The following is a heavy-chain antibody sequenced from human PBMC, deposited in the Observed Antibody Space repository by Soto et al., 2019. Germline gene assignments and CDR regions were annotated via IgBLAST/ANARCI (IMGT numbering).Heavy chain of an antibody. J-gene: IGHJ4*02. V-gene: IGHV3-30*04. D-gene: IGHD2-15*01. CDR1: GFTFSSYA. CDR2: ISYDGSNK. Sequence: LSLTCAASGFTFSSYAMHWVRQAPGKGLEWVAVISYDGSNKYYADSVKGRFTISRDNSKNTLYLQMNSLRAEDTAVYYCARDCSGGSCFDYWGQGTLVTVSS. CDR3: ARDCSGGSCFDY.